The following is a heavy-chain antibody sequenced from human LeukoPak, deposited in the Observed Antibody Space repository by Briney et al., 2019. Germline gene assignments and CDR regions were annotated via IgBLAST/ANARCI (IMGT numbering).Heavy chain of an antibody. CDR1: GFTFDDYG. Sequence: GGSLRLSCAASGFTFDDYGMSWVRQAPGKGLEWVSGINWNVGSRGYADSVKGRVTISRDNAKNSLYLQMNSLRAEDTALYYCARYLADIVVVPAAFDAFDIWGQGTMVTVSS. V-gene: IGHV3-20*04. CDR2: INWNVGSR. J-gene: IGHJ3*02. CDR3: ARYLADIVVVPAAFDAFDI. D-gene: IGHD2-2*01.